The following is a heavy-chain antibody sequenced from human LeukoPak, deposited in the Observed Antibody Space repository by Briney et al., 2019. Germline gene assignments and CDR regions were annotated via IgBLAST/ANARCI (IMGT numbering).Heavy chain of an antibody. CDR1: GYTFTSYY. J-gene: IGHJ6*03. CDR2: INPSGGST. CDR3: ARDRKLLYYYYYMDV. D-gene: IGHD2-15*01. V-gene: IGHV1-46*01. Sequence: GASVKVSCKASGYTFTSYYMHWVRQAPGQGLEWMGIINPSGGSTSYAQKFQGRVTMTRDTSTSTVYMELSSLRSEDTAVYYCARDRKLLYYYYYMDVWGKGTTVTMSS.